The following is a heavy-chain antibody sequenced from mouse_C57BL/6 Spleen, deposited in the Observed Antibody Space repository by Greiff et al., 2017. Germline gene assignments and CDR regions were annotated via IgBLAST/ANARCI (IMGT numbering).Heavy chain of an antibody. CDR1: GYTFTSYT. CDR2: INPSSGYT. CDR3: ARNYDYDNWFAY. Sequence: VQLQQSGAELARPGASVKMSCKASGYTFTSYTMHWVKQRPGQGLEWIGYINPSSGYTKYNQKFKDKATLTADKSSSTAYMQLGSLTSEDSAVYYCARNYDYDNWFAYWGQGTLVTVSA. V-gene: IGHV1-4*01. D-gene: IGHD2-4*01. J-gene: IGHJ3*01.